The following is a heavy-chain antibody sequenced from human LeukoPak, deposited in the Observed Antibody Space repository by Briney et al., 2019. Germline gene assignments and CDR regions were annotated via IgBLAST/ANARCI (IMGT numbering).Heavy chain of an antibody. V-gene: IGHV3-23*01. CDR3: AKDISASYYYDSRGYDY. CDR2: ISGSGGST. D-gene: IGHD3-22*01. J-gene: IGHJ4*02. CDR1: GFTFSSYA. Sequence: GGSLRLSCAASGFTFSSYAMSWVRQAPGKGLEWVSAISGSGGSTYYADSVKGRFTISRDNSKNTLYLQMNSLRAEDTAAYYCAKDISASYYYDSRGYDYWGQGTLVTVSS.